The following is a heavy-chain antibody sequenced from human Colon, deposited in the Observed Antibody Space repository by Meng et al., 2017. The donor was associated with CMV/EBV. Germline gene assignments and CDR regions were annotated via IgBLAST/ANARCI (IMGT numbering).Heavy chain of an antibody. Sequence: GESLKISCEASGFIFSDYTMNWVRQAPGKGLEWVAFISSDSKYIYYSDSVKGRFTISRDNSEKSVYLHMNSVRADDTAVYYCVKLGYCSSPSCQKSYFYGLDVWGQGTTVTVS. J-gene: IGHJ6*02. V-gene: IGHV3-21*01. CDR1: GFIFSDYT. CDR3: VKLGYCSSPSCQKSYFYGLDV. D-gene: IGHD2-2*01. CDR2: ISSDSKYI.